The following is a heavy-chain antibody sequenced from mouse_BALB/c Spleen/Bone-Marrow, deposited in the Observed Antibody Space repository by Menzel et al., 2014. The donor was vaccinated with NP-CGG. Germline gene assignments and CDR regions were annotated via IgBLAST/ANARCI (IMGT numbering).Heavy chain of an antibody. CDR1: GFSLTSYG. Sequence: QVQLKESGPGLVAPSQSLSITCTVSGFSLTSYGVHWVRQPPGKGLEWPGVIWAGGSTNYNSALMSRLSISKDNSKSQVFLKMNSLQTDDTAMYYCARVIRYESYFDYWGQGTTLTVSS. CDR3: ARVIRYESYFDY. J-gene: IGHJ2*01. CDR2: IWAGGST. D-gene: IGHD2-14*01. V-gene: IGHV2-9*02.